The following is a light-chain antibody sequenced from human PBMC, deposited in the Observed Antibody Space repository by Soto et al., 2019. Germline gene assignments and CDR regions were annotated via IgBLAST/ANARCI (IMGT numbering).Light chain of an antibody. V-gene: IGLV2-14*01. CDR2: EVS. CDR1: SSDIGGYKY. J-gene: IGLJ2*01. Sequence: QSALTQPASVSGSPGQSITISCTGTSSDIGGYKYVSWYQQHPGNAPKLMIYEVSNRPSGVSSRFSGSKSGNTASLTISGLQAEDEGDYYCSSFTTTSTLVVFGGGTKLTV. CDR3: SSFTTTSTLVV.